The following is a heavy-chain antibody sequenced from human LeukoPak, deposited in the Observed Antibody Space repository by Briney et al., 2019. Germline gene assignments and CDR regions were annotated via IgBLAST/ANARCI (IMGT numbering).Heavy chain of an antibody. J-gene: IGHJ4*02. CDR3: VRGGRGYCSSSSCYFDS. CDR1: GGSISSYY. D-gene: IGHD2-2*01. V-gene: IGHV4-59*12. CDR2: IYYSGST. Sequence: PSETLSLTCTVSGGSISSYYWSWIRQPPGKGLEWIGYIYYSGSTNYNPSLKSRVTISVDMSKNQFSLQLNSVTPEDTAIYYCVRGGRGYCSSSSCYFDSWGQGALVTVSS.